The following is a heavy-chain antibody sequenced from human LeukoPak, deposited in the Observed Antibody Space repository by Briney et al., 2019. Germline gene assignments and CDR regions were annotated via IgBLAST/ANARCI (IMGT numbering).Heavy chain of an antibody. CDR3: ARDMGVYALDY. CDR2: IYSGGST. D-gene: IGHD2-8*02. CDR1: GFTVSSNY. J-gene: IGHJ4*02. Sequence: GGSLRLSCAASGFTVSSNYMSWVRQAPGKGLEWVSVIYSGGSTYYADSVKGRFTISRDNSKNTLYLQMNSLRAEDTAVYYWARDMGVYALDYWGQGTLVTVSS. V-gene: IGHV3-53*01.